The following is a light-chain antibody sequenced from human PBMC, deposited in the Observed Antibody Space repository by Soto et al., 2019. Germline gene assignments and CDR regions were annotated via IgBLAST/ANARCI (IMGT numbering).Light chain of an antibody. Sequence: EIVITQSPATLSVSPGERATLSCRASQSVSSNLAWYQQKPGQAPRILIYGASTGDTGIPARFSGSGSGTEFTLTISRLQPEDFEVYYCQQYNNWAITFGQGTRLEIK. CDR2: GAS. V-gene: IGKV3-15*01. J-gene: IGKJ5*01. CDR3: QQYNNWAIT. CDR1: QSVSSN.